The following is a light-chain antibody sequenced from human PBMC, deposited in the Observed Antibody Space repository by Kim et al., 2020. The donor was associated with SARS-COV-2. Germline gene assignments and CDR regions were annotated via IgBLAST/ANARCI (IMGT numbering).Light chain of an antibody. CDR1: QDISSY. Sequence: STSVGDRVTITCQASQDISSYLNWYQQKPRKPPKLLIYAASNLETGVPSRFSGSGSGTDFTFTISSLQPENLSTYYCQQYDELPFTFGQGTKLEI. CDR2: AAS. CDR3: QQYDELPFT. J-gene: IGKJ2*01. V-gene: IGKV1-33*01.